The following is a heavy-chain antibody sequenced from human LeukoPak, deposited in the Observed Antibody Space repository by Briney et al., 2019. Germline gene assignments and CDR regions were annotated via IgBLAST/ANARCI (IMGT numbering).Heavy chain of an antibody. D-gene: IGHD6-6*01. J-gene: IGHJ4*02. Sequence: GGSLRLSCAGSGFTFSSYAMSWVRQAPGKGLEWVSGISGSGSSTHYADPVKGRFTISRDNSKSTLYLQMNSLRAEDTAVYFCAKDCAPYSISSGFDYWGQGTLVTVSS. CDR1: GFTFSSYA. V-gene: IGHV3-23*01. CDR3: AKDCAPYSISSGFDY. CDR2: ISGSGSST.